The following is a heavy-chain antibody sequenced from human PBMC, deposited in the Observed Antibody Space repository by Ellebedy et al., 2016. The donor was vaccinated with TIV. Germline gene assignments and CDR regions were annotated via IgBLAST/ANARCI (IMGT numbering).Heavy chain of an antibody. J-gene: IGHJ5*02. CDR2: ISPDTGGT. Sequence: ASVKVSCKASGYTFTGQYIHWVRQAPGQGLEWMRWISPDTGGTYYAQKFQGRVTMTRDTSISTIYMALTWLRSDDTAVYYCATGAPGYDFNWLDPWGQGTLVTVSS. CDR1: GYTFTGQY. V-gene: IGHV1-2*02. CDR3: ATGAPGYDFNWLDP. D-gene: IGHD3-3*01.